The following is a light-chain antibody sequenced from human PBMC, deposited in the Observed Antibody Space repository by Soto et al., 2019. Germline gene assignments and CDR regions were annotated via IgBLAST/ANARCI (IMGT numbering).Light chain of an antibody. J-gene: IGKJ3*01. V-gene: IGKV1-27*01. CDR1: QGISNY. Sequence: DIQMTQSPSSLSASVGDRVTITCWASQGISNYLAWYQQIPGKVPKLLIFDASTLQSWVPSRFSGSGSETELNLTISRLNTEDVATYYCQQYNNAQFTFGPGTKADLK. CDR3: QQYNNAQFT. CDR2: DAS.